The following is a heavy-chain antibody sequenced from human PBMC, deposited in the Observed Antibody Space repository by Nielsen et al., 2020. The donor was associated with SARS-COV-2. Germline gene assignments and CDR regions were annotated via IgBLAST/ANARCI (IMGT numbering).Heavy chain of an antibody. CDR1: GYTFTGYY. CDR2: INPNSGGT. V-gene: IGHV1-2*02. J-gene: IGHJ6*02. D-gene: IGHD3-3*01. CDR3: ARGGTIFGVVTRMDV. Sequence: ASVKVSCKASGYTFTGYYMHWVRQAPGQGLEWMGWINPNSGGTNYAQKFQGRVTMTRDTSISTAYMELSRLRSDDTAVYYCARGGTIFGVVTRMDVWGQGTTVTVSS.